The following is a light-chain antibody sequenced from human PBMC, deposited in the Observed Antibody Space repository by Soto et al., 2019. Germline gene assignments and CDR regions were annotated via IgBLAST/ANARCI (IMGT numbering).Light chain of an antibody. Sequence: DIQMTQSPSTLYASVGDRVTITCRASQSISSWLAWYQQKSGQAPKLLIYKASSLESGVPSRFSGSGSGTEFTLTISSVQPADFATYNCQQYNSYLFTFGPGTKVDIK. CDR3: QQYNSYLFT. CDR2: KAS. CDR1: QSISSW. V-gene: IGKV1-5*03. J-gene: IGKJ3*01.